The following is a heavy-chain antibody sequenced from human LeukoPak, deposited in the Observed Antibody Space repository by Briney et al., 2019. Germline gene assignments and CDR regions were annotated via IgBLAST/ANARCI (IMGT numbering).Heavy chain of an antibody. CDR1: GGSFSGYY. CDR3: ARHGGYCSSTSCYEVHWFDP. CDR2: INHSGST. J-gene: IGHJ5*02. V-gene: IGHV4-34*01. D-gene: IGHD2-2*01. Sequence: SETLSLTCAVYGGSFSGYYWSWIRQPPGKGLEWIGEINHSGSTNYNPSLKSRVTISVDTSKNQFSLKLSSVTAADTAVYYCARHGGYCSSTSCYEVHWFDPWGQGTLVTVSS.